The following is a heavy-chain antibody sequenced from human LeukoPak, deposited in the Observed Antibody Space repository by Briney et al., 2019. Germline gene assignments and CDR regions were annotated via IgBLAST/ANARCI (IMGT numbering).Heavy chain of an antibody. D-gene: IGHD6-19*01. CDR2: IYTSGNT. CDR3: ARVFSVAGTFDY. J-gene: IGHJ4*02. Sequence: SETLSLTCTVSGGSFSIYYWSWVRQPAGKGLEWIGRIYTSGNTYYNPSLKSRVTMSVDTSKNQFSLNLSSVTAADTAVYYCARVFSVAGTFDYWGQGTLVTVSS. V-gene: IGHV4-4*07. CDR1: GGSFSIYY.